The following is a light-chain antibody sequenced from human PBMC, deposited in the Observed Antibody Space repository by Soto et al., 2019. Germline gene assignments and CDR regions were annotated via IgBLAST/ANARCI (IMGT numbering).Light chain of an antibody. CDR1: QSVSSSY. CDR3: QQYGRSPWT. J-gene: IGKJ1*01. V-gene: IGKV3-20*01. CDR2: GAS. Sequence: EIVLTQSPGTLSLSPGDRATLSCRASQSVSSSYLAWYQQKPGQAPGLLIDGASSRATGIPDRFSGSGSGTDFTLTISRLEPEDFAVYYCQQYGRSPWTFGQGTKVEVK.